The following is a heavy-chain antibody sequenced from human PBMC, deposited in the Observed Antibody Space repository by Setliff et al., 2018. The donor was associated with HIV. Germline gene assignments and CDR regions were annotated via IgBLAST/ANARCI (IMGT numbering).Heavy chain of an antibody. Sequence: SETLSLTCNVSGDSIKSSTYHWGWIRQSSGKGLEWIGSIAYSGSTSYSPSLKSRVTISVDMSKNQFSLNLSSVTAADTAVYYCARGSSSIFGVLVLLPHSYYYMDVWGKGTTVTVSS. CDR2: IAYSGST. CDR1: GDSIKSSTYH. D-gene: IGHD3-3*01. V-gene: IGHV4-39*07. J-gene: IGHJ6*03. CDR3: ARGSSSIFGVLVLLPHSYYYMDV.